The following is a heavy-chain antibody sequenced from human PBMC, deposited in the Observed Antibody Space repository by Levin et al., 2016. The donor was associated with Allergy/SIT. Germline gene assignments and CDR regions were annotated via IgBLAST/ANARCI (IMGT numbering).Heavy chain of an antibody. V-gene: IGHV1-46*01. CDR3: ARALSRNVVPPANNPPAY. D-gene: IGHD2-2*01. J-gene: IGHJ4*02. CDR2: INPSGAST. Sequence: WVRQAPGQGLEWMGVINPSGASTSYAQKFQGRVTMSRDTSTTTVYMELSSLSSEDTAVYYCARALSRNVVPPANNPPAYWGQGTLVTVSS.